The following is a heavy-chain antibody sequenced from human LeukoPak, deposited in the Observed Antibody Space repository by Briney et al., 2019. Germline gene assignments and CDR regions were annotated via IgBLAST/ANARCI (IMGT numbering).Heavy chain of an antibody. CDR3: ARERVTTGGDACDI. CDR1: GFTFGRSE. CDR2: ISSLGTKI. D-gene: IGHD4-11*01. Sequence: PGGSLRLSCAASGFTFGRSEMNWVRQAPGKRLEWVSYISSLGTKIYYADSVRGRFTMSRDNAKNSLYLQMDSLRAEDTAIYYCARERVTTGGDACDIWGQGTMVTVSS. V-gene: IGHV3-48*03. J-gene: IGHJ3*02.